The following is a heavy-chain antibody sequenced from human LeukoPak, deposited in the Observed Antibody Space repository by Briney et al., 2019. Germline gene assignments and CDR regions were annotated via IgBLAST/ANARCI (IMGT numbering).Heavy chain of an antibody. D-gene: IGHD5-12*01. V-gene: IGHV3-23*01. CDR3: AKGVVDIVATIFDY. CDR2: ISGSGGST. J-gene: IGHJ4*02. Sequence: GGSLRLSCAASGFTFSSYAMSWVRQAPGKGLEGVSAISGSGGSTYYADSVKGRFTISRDNSKNTLYLQMNSLRAEDTAVYYCAKGVVDIVATIFDYWGQGTLVTVSS. CDR1: GFTFSSYA.